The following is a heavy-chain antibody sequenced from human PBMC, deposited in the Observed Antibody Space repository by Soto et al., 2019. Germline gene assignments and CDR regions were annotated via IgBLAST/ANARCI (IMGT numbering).Heavy chain of an antibody. D-gene: IGHD3-9*01. CDR2: IGSSSSYT. CDR1: GFPFSDYY. J-gene: IGHJ4*02. CDR3: ARGRPTGYYNY. Sequence: QVQLVESGGDLVKPGGSLRLSCAASGFPFSDYYMSWIRQAPGKGLEWVSSIGSSSSYTNYADSVKGRFTISRDNAKNSPYLQMNSLTAEDTAVYYGARGRPTGYYNYWGQGTLVTVSA. V-gene: IGHV3-11*05.